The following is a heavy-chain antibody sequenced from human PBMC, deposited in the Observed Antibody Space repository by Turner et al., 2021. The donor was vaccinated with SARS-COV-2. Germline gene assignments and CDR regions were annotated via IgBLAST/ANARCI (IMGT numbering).Heavy chain of an antibody. Sequence: QVQLVQSGTEVRKPGASVKVSCRASGYRFNGYYIPWVRQAPGQGLEWMGWINPNTGATNYAQKSQGRVTLTRDTSIRTVYMELTRLRADDTAVYYCAKDSGAVDGSFDFWGQGSLVAVSS. CDR2: INPNTGAT. CDR3: AKDSGAVDGSFDF. D-gene: IGHD3-10*01. J-gene: IGHJ4*02. CDR1: GYRFNGYY. V-gene: IGHV1-2*02.